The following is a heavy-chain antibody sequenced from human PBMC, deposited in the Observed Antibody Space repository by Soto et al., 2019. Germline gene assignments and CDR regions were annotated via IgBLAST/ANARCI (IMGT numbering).Heavy chain of an antibody. D-gene: IGHD1-26*01. CDR2: IYYSGST. Sequence: QLQLQESGPGLVKPSETLSLTCTVSGGSISSSSYYWGWIRQPPGQGLEWIGSIYYSGSTYYNPSLKSRVTISVDTSKNQFSLKLSSVTAADTAVYYCARHVGGRRGLWGQGTLVTVSS. V-gene: IGHV4-39*01. CDR3: ARHVGGRRGL. J-gene: IGHJ4*02. CDR1: GGSISSSSYY.